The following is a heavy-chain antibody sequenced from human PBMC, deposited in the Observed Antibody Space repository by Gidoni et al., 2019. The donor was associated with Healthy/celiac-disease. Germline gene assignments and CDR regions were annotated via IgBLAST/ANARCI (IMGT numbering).Heavy chain of an antibody. D-gene: IGHD5-12*01. CDR3: ARGGDIVATYPAEYYFDY. CDR2: IIPIFGTA. Sequence: QVQLVQSGAEVKKPGSSVKVSCKASGDTFSSYAISWVRQAPGQGLEWMGGIIPIFGTANYAQKFQGRVTITADESTSTAYMELSSLRSEDTAVYYCARGGDIVATYPAEYYFDYWGQGTLVTVSS. J-gene: IGHJ4*02. CDR1: GDTFSSYA. V-gene: IGHV1-69*01.